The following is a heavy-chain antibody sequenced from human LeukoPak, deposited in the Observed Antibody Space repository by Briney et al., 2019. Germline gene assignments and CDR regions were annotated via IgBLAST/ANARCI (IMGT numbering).Heavy chain of an antibody. Sequence: GGSLRLSCAASGFTFSSYRMSWVRQAPGKGLEWVANIKQDGSEKYYVDSVKGRFTISRDNAKNSLYLQMNSLRAEDTAVYYCARDTLRITIFGVVPGAFDIWGQGTMVTVSS. CDR2: IKQDGSEK. CDR3: ARDTLRITIFGVVPGAFDI. D-gene: IGHD3-3*01. J-gene: IGHJ3*02. CDR1: GFTFSSYR. V-gene: IGHV3-7*01.